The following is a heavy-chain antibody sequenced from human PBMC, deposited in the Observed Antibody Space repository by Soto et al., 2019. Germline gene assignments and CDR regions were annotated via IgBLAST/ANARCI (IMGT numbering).Heavy chain of an antibody. J-gene: IGHJ4*02. Sequence: LRLSCAASGFTFSSYWMHWVRQAPGKGLVWVSRINSDGSSTSYADSVKGRFTISRDNAKNTLYLQMNSLRAEDTAVYYCARDSRDQYQLPYWGQVTLVTVSS. D-gene: IGHD2-2*01. CDR3: ARDSRDQYQLPY. V-gene: IGHV3-74*01. CDR1: GFTFSSYW. CDR2: INSDGSST.